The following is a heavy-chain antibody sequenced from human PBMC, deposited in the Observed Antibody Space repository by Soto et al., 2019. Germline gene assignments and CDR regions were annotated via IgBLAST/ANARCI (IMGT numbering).Heavy chain of an antibody. V-gene: IGHV3-23*01. CDR3: AKAPGEISPMIVVVINHYFDY. D-gene: IGHD3-22*01. CDR1: GFTFSSYA. Sequence: GGSLRLSCAASGFTFSSYAMSWVRQAPGKGLEWVSAISGSGGSTYYADSVKGRFTISRDNSKNTLYLQMNSLRAEDTAVYYCAKAPGEISPMIVVVINHYFDYWGQGTLVTVS. J-gene: IGHJ4*02. CDR2: ISGSGGST.